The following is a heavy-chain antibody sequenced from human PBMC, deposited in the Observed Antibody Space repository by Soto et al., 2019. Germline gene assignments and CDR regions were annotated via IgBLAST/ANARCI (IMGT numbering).Heavy chain of an antibody. CDR3: ARDPGRSYGPD. J-gene: IGHJ4*02. Sequence: EVQLVESGGGLVQPGGSLRLSCAASGFTVSSNYMSWVRQAPGKGLEWVSVIYSGGSTYYADAVKGRFTISRDNSKNTLYLQMNSLRAEDTAVYYCARDPGRSYGPDWGQGTLVTVSS. CDR1: GFTVSSNY. CDR2: IYSGGST. V-gene: IGHV3-66*01. D-gene: IGHD1-26*01.